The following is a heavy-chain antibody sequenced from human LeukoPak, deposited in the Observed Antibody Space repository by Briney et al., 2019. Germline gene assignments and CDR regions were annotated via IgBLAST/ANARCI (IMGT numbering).Heavy chain of an antibody. J-gene: IGHJ6*03. CDR3: ARDSEGWASAYYYYSTDV. D-gene: IGHD3-16*01. Sequence: SETPSLTCTVSGGSISSYYWSWIRQPAGKGLDWIGRINSRGSTKYNPSLKSRVTMSVDTSKNQFSLRLTSVTAADTAVYSCARDSEGWASAYYYYSTDVWGKGTTVTVSS. CDR1: GGSISSYY. V-gene: IGHV4-4*07. CDR2: INSRGST.